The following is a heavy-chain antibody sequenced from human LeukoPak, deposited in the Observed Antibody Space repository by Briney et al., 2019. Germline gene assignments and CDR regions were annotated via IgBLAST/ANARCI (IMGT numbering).Heavy chain of an antibody. CDR2: INAGNGNT. Sequence: ASVTVSCTASGYTFTSYAMHWVRQAPGQRLEWMGSINAGNGNTKYSQKFQGRVTITRDTSASTAYMELSSLRSEDTAVYYCARSIFGVVIIRGGFDYWGQGTLVTVSS. CDR3: ARSIFGVVIIRGGFDY. D-gene: IGHD3-3*01. CDR1: GYTFTSYA. J-gene: IGHJ4*02. V-gene: IGHV1-3*01.